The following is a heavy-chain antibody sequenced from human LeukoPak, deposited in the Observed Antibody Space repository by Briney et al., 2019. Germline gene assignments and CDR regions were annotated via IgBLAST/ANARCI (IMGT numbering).Heavy chain of an antibody. Sequence: ASVKVSCKVSGYTLTELSMHWVRQAPGKGLEWMGGFDPEDGETIYAQKFQGRVTMTEDTSTDTAYMELSSLRSEDTAVYYCATNGDTSLRSKYYYHRANWLDPWGQGTLVTVSS. D-gene: IGHD3-22*01. V-gene: IGHV1-24*01. CDR3: ATNGDTSLRSKYYYHRANWLDP. CDR2: FDPEDGET. J-gene: IGHJ5*02. CDR1: GYTLTELS.